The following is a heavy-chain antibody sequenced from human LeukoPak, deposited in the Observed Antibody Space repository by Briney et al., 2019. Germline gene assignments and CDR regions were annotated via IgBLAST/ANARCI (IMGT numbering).Heavy chain of an antibody. CDR1: GGSISSYY. D-gene: IGHD3-16*01. V-gene: IGHV4-59*01. CDR2: IYYSGST. Sequence: PSETLSLTCTVSGGSISSYYWSWIRQPPGKGLEWIRYIYYSGSTNYNPSLKGRVTISVDTSKNQFSLKLSSVTAADTAVYYCARDYGRPWGDNWYFDLWGRGTLVTVSS. J-gene: IGHJ2*01. CDR3: ARDYGRPWGDNWYFDL.